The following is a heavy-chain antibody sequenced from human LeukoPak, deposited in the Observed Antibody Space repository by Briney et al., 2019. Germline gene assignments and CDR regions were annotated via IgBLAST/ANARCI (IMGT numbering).Heavy chain of an antibody. CDR3: ARGDSYGYFFY. J-gene: IGHJ4*02. CDR1: GGSISSGGYS. D-gene: IGHD5-18*01. CDR2: IYHSGST. V-gene: IGHV4-30-2*01. Sequence: AQTLSLTCAVYGGSISSGGYSWSWVRQPPGKGLEWIGFIYHSGSTYYNPSLKSRVTISVDRSKNQFSLKLSSVTAADTAVYYCARGDSYGYFFYWGQGTLVTVSS.